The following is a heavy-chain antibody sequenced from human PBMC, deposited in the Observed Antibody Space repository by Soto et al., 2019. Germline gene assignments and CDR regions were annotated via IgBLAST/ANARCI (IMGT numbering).Heavy chain of an antibody. V-gene: IGHV3-21*01. CDR3: ARAYDSSGYYTAAVDY. Sequence: EVQLVESGGGLVKPGGSLRLSCAASGFTFSSYSMNWVRQAPGKGLEWVSSISSSSSYIYYAYSVKGRFTISRDNAKNSLYLQMNNLRTEDTAVYYCARAYDSSGYYTAAVDYWGQGTLVTVSS. CDR2: ISSSSSYI. J-gene: IGHJ4*02. CDR1: GFTFSSYS. D-gene: IGHD3-22*01.